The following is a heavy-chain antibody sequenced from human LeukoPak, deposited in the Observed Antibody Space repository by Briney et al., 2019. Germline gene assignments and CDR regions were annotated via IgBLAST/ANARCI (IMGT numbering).Heavy chain of an antibody. D-gene: IGHD3-22*01. CDR1: GFTFSSYW. CDR3: AREGNYYDSSGYYSIDDY. Sequence: GGSLRLSCAASGFTFSSYWMHWVRQAPGKGLVWVSRINSDGSSTSYADSVKGRFTISRDNAKNTLYLQMNSLRAEDTAVYYCAREGNYYDSSGYYSIDDYWGQGTLVTVSS. J-gene: IGHJ4*02. V-gene: IGHV3-74*01. CDR2: INSDGSST.